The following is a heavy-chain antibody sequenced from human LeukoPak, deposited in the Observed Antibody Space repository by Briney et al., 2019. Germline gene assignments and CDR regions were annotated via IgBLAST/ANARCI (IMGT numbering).Heavy chain of an antibody. J-gene: IGHJ4*02. CDR1: GYGFTSYW. CDR3: ARHENDGSGRASYY. Sequence: GESLKISCKGSGYGFTSYWIGWVRQMPGKGLEWMGIIYPGDSDTRYSPSFQGQVTLSADNSISTAYLQWSSLKASDTALYYCARHENDGSGRASYYWGQGTLVTVSS. CDR2: IYPGDSDT. D-gene: IGHD3-10*01. V-gene: IGHV5-51*01.